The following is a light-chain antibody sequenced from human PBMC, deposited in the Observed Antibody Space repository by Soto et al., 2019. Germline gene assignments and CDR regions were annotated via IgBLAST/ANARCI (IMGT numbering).Light chain of an antibody. V-gene: IGLV1-40*01. CDR2: GNS. J-gene: IGLJ1*01. CDR1: SSNIGAGYD. Sequence: QSALAQPPSVSGAPGQKVTISCTGSSSNIGAGYDLHWYQQLPGTAPKLLLYGNSNRPSGVPDRFSGSKSGTSASLAITGLQAEDEADYYCQSYDSSLSAYVFGTAKKVTV. CDR3: QSYDSSLSAYV.